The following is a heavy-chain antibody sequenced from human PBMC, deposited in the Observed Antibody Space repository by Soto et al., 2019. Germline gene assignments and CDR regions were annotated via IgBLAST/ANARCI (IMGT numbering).Heavy chain of an antibody. J-gene: IGHJ4*02. V-gene: IGHV3-21*01. CDR3: ARDREYYDSSGYPDY. CDR1: GFTFSSYS. D-gene: IGHD3-22*01. Sequence: PGGSLRLSCAASGFTFSSYSMNWVRQAPGKGLEWVSSISSSSSYIYYADSVKGRFTISRDNAKNSLYLQMNSLRAEDTAVYYCARDREYYDSSGYPDYWGQGTLVTVSS. CDR2: ISSSSSYI.